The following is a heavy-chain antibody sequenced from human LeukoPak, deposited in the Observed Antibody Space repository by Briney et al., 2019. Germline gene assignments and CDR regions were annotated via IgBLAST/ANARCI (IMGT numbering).Heavy chain of an antibody. V-gene: IGHV1-2*02. CDR1: GYTFSDFL. Sequence: ASVKVSCKASGYTFSDFLIHWVRQAPGQGLEWMGLINPNSGGTNYAQKFQGRVTMTRDTSISTAYMELSSLRSDDTAVYYCARDLEGYHYGSGNYPQWGQGTLVTVSS. CDR3: ARDLEGYHYGSGNYPQ. D-gene: IGHD3-10*01. J-gene: IGHJ4*02. CDR2: INPNSGGT.